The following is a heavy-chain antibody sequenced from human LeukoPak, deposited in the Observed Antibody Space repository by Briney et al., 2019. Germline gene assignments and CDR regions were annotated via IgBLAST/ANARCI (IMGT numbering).Heavy chain of an antibody. CDR3: ARGGNYWPQWWFDA. CDR1: GGSISTYY. CDR2: IYYTGST. J-gene: IGHJ5*02. D-gene: IGHD1-26*01. Sequence: SETLSLTCTVSGGSISTYYWSWIRQPPGKGLEWIGYIYYTGSTSYNPSLKSRVTMSLDASKNQFSLELNSVTPADTAVYYCARGGNYWPQWWFDAWGRGTLVCVSS. V-gene: IGHV4-59*01.